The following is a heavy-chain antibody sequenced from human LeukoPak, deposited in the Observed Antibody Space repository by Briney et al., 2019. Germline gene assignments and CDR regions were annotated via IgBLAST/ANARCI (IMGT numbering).Heavy chain of an antibody. Sequence: SETLSLACTDSGYSISSGYYWGWSRQPPGKGLEWIGSIYHSGSTYYNPSLKSRVTISVDTSKNQFSLKLSSVTAADTAVYYCARVSYGPFDYWGQGTLVTVSS. J-gene: IGHJ4*02. CDR1: GYSISSGYY. V-gene: IGHV4-38-2*02. CDR3: ARVSYGPFDY. D-gene: IGHD5-18*01. CDR2: IYHSGST.